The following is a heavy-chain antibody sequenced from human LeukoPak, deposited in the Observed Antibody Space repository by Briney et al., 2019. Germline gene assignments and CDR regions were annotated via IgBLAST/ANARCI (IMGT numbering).Heavy chain of an antibody. CDR2: TKPDASEK. CDR1: GSSLTSYW. CDR3: ARDVAIGFDY. Sequence: GGPLRLSCAALGSSLTSYWMGWVRQAPGKGLEWVANTKPDASEKYYVDSVQGRFRISRDKAKNSLYLQMNSLRVEDTAIYYCARDVAIGFDYWGLGTPVTV. D-gene: IGHD2-15*01. V-gene: IGHV3-7*01. J-gene: IGHJ4*02.